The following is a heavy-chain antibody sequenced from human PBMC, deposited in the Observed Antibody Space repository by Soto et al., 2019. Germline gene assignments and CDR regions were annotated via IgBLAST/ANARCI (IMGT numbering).Heavy chain of an antibody. CDR1: GGSISSYY. Sequence: SETLSLTCTVAGGSISSYYWSWIRQPAGKGLEWIGRIYTSGSTNYNPSLKSRVTMSVDTSKNQFSLKLSSVTAADTAVYYCARDDCSGGSCYPYNWFDPWGQGTLVTVSS. J-gene: IGHJ5*02. CDR2: IYTSGST. CDR3: ARDDCSGGSCYPYNWFDP. V-gene: IGHV4-4*07. D-gene: IGHD2-15*01.